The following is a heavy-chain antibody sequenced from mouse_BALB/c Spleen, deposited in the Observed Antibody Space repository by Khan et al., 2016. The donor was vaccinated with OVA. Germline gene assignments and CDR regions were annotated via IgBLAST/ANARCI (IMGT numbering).Heavy chain of an antibody. CDR2: ISTHYGDA. Sequence: QVQLQQPGAELVRPGVSVKISCKGSGYTFTDYAMHWVKQRHAKSLEWIGGISTHYGDASSNQKFKGKATMTVDKSSSTAYMQLDRLTSEDSAIFYCARGSGEAWFAYWGQGTLVTVAA. CDR1: GYTFTDYA. CDR3: ARGSGEAWFAY. V-gene: IGHV1S137*01. J-gene: IGHJ3*01. D-gene: IGHD1-3*01.